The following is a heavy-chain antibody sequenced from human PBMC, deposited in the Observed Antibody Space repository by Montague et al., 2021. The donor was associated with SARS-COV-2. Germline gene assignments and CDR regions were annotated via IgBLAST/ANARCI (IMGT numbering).Heavy chain of an antibody. J-gene: IGHJ4*01. CDR1: GFTFSSYA. CDR3: AKKVFPYDRGGYLFDC. CDR2: IYSGGSNK. D-gene: IGHD3-22*01. V-gene: IGHV3-23*03. Sequence: SLRLSCAASGFTFSSYAMRWVRQAPGKGLEWVSVIYSGGSNKYYADSVKGRFTISRDNSKNTLYLQMNSLRAEDTAVYYCAKKVFPYDRGGYLFDCWGQGTLVTVSS.